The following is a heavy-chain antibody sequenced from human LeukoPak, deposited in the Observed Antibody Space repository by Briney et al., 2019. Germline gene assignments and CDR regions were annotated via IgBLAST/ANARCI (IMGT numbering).Heavy chain of an antibody. J-gene: IGHJ4*02. CDR3: AKWVVAAPSFDY. CDR1: GFSFSDYY. V-gene: IGHV3-23*01. Sequence: GGSLRLSCAASGFSFSDYYMFWIRQAPGKGLEWVSAISGSGGTTYYADSVKGRFTISRDNSKNTLYLQMNSLRAEDTAVYYCAKWVVAAPSFDYWGQGTLVTVSS. D-gene: IGHD2-15*01. CDR2: ISGSGGTT.